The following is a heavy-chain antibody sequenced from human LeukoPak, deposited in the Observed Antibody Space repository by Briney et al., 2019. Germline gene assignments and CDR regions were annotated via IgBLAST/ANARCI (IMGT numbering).Heavy chain of an antibody. D-gene: IGHD3-9*01. Sequence: GASVKVSCKASGYTFTSYDINWVRQATGQGLEWMGWMNPNSGNTGYAQKFQGRVTMTRNTPISTAYMELSSLRSEDTAVYYCARGGVLRYFDWFPIYYYGMDVWGQGTTVTVSS. V-gene: IGHV1-8*01. CDR2: MNPNSGNT. J-gene: IGHJ6*02. CDR3: ARGGVLRYFDWFPIYYYGMDV. CDR1: GYTFTSYD.